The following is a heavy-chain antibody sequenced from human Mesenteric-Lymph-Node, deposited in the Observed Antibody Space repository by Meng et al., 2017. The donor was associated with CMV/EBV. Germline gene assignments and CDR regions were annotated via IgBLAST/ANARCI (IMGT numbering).Heavy chain of an antibody. Sequence: YTITEVSMHWVRQAPGKGLEWMGGFDPEDGETIYAQKFQGRVTMTEDTSTDTAYMELSSLRSEDTAVYYCATSLRSTYYYGSEVDYWGQGTLVTVSS. CDR1: YTITEVS. CDR2: FDPEDGET. V-gene: IGHV1-24*01. J-gene: IGHJ4*02. D-gene: IGHD3-10*01. CDR3: ATSLRSTYYYGSEVDY.